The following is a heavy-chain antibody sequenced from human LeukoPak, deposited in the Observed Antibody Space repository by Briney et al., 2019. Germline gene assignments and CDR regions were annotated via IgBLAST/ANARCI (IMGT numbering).Heavy chain of an antibody. Sequence: SETLSLTCTVSGGSISSSNYYWGWIRQPPGKGLEWIGSISYSGSTYYNPSLRSRVTIYVDTSKNQFSLKLRSVTAADTAVYYCARVVAATRYYYYYYMDVWGKGTTVTIPS. V-gene: IGHV4-39*01. CDR2: ISYSGST. CDR3: ARVVAATRYYYYYYMDV. D-gene: IGHD2-15*01. CDR1: GGSISSSNYY. J-gene: IGHJ6*03.